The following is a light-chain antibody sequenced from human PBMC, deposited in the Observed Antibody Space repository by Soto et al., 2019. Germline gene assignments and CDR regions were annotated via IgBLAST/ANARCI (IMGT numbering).Light chain of an antibody. CDR1: QDIGRY. J-gene: IGKJ4*01. CDR2: GAS. Sequence: DIQLTQSPSFLSASVGDRVTVTCRSSQDIGRYLAWYQQKPGKVPKVLIYGASTLQTGVPPRFGGSGSGTAFTLTISSLQPEDVANYFCQQLHDYPITFGGGTKVEIK. V-gene: IGKV1-9*01. CDR3: QQLHDYPIT.